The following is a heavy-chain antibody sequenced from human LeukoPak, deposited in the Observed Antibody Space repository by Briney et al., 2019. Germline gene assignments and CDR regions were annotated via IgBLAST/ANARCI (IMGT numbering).Heavy chain of an antibody. CDR3: ARRPMVTYYFDY. J-gene: IGHJ4*02. V-gene: IGHV1-3*01. CDR1: GYTFTSYA. Sequence: ASVKVSCKASGYTFTSYAMHRVRQAPGQRLEWMGWINAGNGNTKYSQKFQGRVTITRDTSASTAYMELSSLRSEDTAVYYCARRPMVTYYFDYWGQGTLVTVSS. CDR2: INAGNGNT. D-gene: IGHD5-18*01.